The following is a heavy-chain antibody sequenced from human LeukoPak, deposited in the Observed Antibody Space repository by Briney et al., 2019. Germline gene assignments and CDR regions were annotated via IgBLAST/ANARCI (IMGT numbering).Heavy chain of an antibody. CDR2: IYYSGST. CDR3: ARGIRGVINYAVDV. J-gene: IGHJ6*02. Sequence: SETLSLTCTVSGGSISSYYWSWIRQPPGKGLEWIGYIYYSGSTNYNPSLKSRVTISVDTSKNQFSLKLSSVTAADTAVYYCARGIRGVINYAVDVWGQGTTVTVSS. CDR1: GGSISSYY. D-gene: IGHD3-10*01. V-gene: IGHV4-59*01.